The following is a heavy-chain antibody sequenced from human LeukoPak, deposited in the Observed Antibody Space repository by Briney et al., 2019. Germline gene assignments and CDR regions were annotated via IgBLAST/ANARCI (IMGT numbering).Heavy chain of an antibody. CDR2: IYYSGST. CDR3: ARLWTTVNMFWFSR. CDR1: GGSIASNAYY. D-gene: IGHD4-11*01. Sequence: SETLSLTCTVSGGSIASNAYYWGWIRQAPGKGLEWIGTIYYSGSTYYNPSLKSRVTMSADTPKDHFSLKLSSVTAADTAVYYCARLWTTVNMFWFSRWGQGTLVTVSS. J-gene: IGHJ5*02. V-gene: IGHV4-39*02.